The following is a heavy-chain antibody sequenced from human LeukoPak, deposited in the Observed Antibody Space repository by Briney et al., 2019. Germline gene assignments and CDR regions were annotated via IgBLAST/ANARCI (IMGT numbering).Heavy chain of an antibody. J-gene: IGHJ5*02. D-gene: IGHD3-3*01. Sequence: SETLSLTCAVSGGSFFGSHWNWIRQSPEKGLEWIGEINHSGSTNYNPSLKSRVTISVDTSKNQFSLKLSSVTAADTAVYHCARGITSASSITIFGVVTVYNWFDPWGQGTLVTVSS. V-gene: IGHV4-34*01. CDR3: ARGITSASSITIFGVVTVYNWFDP. CDR2: INHSGST. CDR1: GGSFFGSH.